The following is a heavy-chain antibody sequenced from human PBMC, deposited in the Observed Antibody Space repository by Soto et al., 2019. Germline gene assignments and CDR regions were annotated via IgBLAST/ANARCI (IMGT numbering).Heavy chain of an antibody. CDR1: GDSISSDYSH. J-gene: IGHJ6*02. V-gene: IGHV4-30-4*08. CDR2: IPHSGSI. CDR3: AREDDGGDRLDV. D-gene: IGHD2-21*02. Sequence: QVQLQQSGPGLVKPSQTLSLTCTVSGDSISSDYSHWTWIRQSPGKGLEWIGYIPHSGSILYNPSWKSRVTISVDTSKNQCSLHLTSVTAADTAVYFCAREDDGGDRLDVWGQGTTVTVSS.